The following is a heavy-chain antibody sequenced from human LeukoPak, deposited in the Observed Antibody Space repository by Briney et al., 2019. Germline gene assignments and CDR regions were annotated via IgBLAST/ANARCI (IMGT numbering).Heavy chain of an antibody. CDR3: ARDANYYGSGSPI. V-gene: IGHV3-48*01. Sequence: GGSLRLSCAASGFTFSSYSMNWVRQAPGKGLEWVSYISSSSSTIYYADSVKGRFTISRDNAKNSLYLQMNSLRAEDTAVYYCARDANYYGSGSPIWGQGTLVTVSS. CDR2: ISSSSSTI. CDR1: GFTFSSYS. D-gene: IGHD3-10*01. J-gene: IGHJ4*02.